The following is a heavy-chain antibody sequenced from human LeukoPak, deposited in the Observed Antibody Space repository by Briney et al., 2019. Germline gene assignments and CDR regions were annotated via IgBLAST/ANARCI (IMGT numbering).Heavy chain of an antibody. J-gene: IGHJ4*02. Sequence: GGSLRLSCAASGFTISRYDIHWVRQVTGKGLEWVSFLSSTGDTYYQDSMKGRFTISRDNARNSLYLQMDSLRVEDTAFYYCARDLAFSRLDYWGQGVLVTVSS. D-gene: IGHD2/OR15-2a*01. CDR1: GFTISRYD. CDR2: LSSTGDT. V-gene: IGHV3-13*01. CDR3: ARDLAFSRLDY.